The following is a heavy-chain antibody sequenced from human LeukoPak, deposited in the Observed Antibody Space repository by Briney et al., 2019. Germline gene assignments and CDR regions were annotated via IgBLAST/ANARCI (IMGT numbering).Heavy chain of an antibody. V-gene: IGHV3-30*02. CDR2: IGSKGRYK. D-gene: IGHD2-2*01. CDR3: AKDRVVSDNRWCFDP. Sequence: AGSLTFSCTASRFTFSCYGRHWVRQAPGEGLEWVATIGSKGRYKNYAASVKGRFTISRADSPNDLYFHMNSLRTHDKAGYYCAKDRVVSDNRWCFDPWGQGTLVTVSP. CDR1: RFTFSCYG. J-gene: IGHJ5*02.